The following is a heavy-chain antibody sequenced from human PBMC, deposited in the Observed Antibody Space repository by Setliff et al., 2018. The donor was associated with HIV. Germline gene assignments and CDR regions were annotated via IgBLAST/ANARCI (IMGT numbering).Heavy chain of an antibody. CDR1: GFTFSGYG. CDR2: IRYDGDNK. D-gene: IGHD2-15*01. J-gene: IGHJ6*03. Sequence: PGESLRLSCAASGFTFSGYGMYWVRQAPGKGLEWVAFIRYDGDNKYYADSVKGRFTISRDNSKNTLYLQMNSLRAKDAAVYYCAKAFGYCSGGSCPVLMDVWGKGTTVTSP. CDR3: AKAFGYCSGGSCPVLMDV. V-gene: IGHV3-30*02.